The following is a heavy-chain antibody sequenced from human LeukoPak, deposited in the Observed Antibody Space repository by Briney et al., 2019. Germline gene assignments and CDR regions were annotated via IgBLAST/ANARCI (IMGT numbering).Heavy chain of an antibody. CDR2: IGGDGNT. CDR1: GFTFSNCG. Sequence: PGGSLRLSCATSGFTFSNCGMSWVRQAPGKGLQWLSVIGGDGNTYYADSVKGRFTVSRDNSENTLYLQMNSLRAEDTAVYYCAKGPYGLGIYYGMDVWGQGTTVTV. J-gene: IGHJ6*02. CDR3: AKGPYGLGIYYGMDV. V-gene: IGHV3-23*01. D-gene: IGHD3-10*01.